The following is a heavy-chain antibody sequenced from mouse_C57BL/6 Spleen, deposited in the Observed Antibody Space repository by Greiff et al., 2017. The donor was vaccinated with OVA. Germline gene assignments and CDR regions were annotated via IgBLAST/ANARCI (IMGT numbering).Heavy chain of an antibody. CDR1: GYTFTDYY. D-gene: IGHD2-2*01. Sequence: EVQLQQSGPVLVKPGASVKMSCKASGYTFTDYYMNWVKQSHGKSLEWIGVINPYNGGTSYNQKFKGKATLTVDKSSSTAYMELNSLTSEDSAVYDCARRGFYGYAYAMDYWGQGTSVTVSS. J-gene: IGHJ4*01. V-gene: IGHV1-19*01. CDR3: ARRGFYGYAYAMDY. CDR2: INPYNGGT.